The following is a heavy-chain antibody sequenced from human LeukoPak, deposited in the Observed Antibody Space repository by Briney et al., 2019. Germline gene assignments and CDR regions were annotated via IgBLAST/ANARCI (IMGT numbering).Heavy chain of an antibody. D-gene: IGHD4/OR15-4a*01. V-gene: IGHV3-30*03. J-gene: IGHJ3*02. CDR1: GFTFSNYG. CDR2: ISYDGSNK. CDR3: ARPAIYGDHVGTFDI. Sequence: GRSLRLSCAASGFTFSNYGMHWVRQAPGKGLEWVAVISYDGSNKYYADSVKGRFTISRDNSKNTLYLQMNSLRAEDTAVYYCARPAIYGDHVGTFDIWGQGTMVTVSS.